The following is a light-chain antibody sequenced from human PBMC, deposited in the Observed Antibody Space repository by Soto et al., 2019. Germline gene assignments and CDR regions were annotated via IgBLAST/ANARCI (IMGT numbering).Light chain of an antibody. Sequence: EIVMTQSPATLSVSPGERGTLSCRASQSVSSNLAWYQQKPGQAPRLLIYGASTRATGLPARFSGSGSGTDFTLTISRLEPEDFAVYYCQQYGSSGTFGQGTKVDIK. CDR3: QQYGSSGT. J-gene: IGKJ1*01. CDR2: GAS. CDR1: QSVSSN. V-gene: IGKV3-15*01.